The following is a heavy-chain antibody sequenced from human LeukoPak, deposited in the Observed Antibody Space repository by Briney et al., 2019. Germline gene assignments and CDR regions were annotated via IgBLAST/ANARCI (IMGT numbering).Heavy chain of an antibody. CDR1: GYTFTSYD. CDR2: IIPIFGTA. CDR3: ARSLTMVRGAYYFDY. V-gene: IGHV1-69*13. J-gene: IGHJ4*02. Sequence: ASVKVSCKASGYTFTSYDISWVRQAPGQGLEWMGGIIPIFGTANYAQKFQGRVTITADESTSTAYMELSSLRSEDTAVYYCARSLTMVRGAYYFDYWGQGTLVTVSS. D-gene: IGHD3-10*01.